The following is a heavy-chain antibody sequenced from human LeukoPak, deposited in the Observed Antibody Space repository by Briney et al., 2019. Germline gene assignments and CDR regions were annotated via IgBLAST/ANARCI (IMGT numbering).Heavy chain of an antibody. CDR3: ARHSQWGVIPWTFDI. Sequence: SETLSLTCAVSGYSIRSDSYWGWIRQPPGKGLEWIGTIFHSGSMYYNPSLKSGVNILVDTSKNQFSQKLSFVTAADTAIYYCARHSQWGVIPWTFDIWGHGTMVSVSS. D-gene: IGHD3-16*02. CDR1: GYSIRSDSY. V-gene: IGHV4-38-2*01. J-gene: IGHJ3*02. CDR2: IFHSGSM.